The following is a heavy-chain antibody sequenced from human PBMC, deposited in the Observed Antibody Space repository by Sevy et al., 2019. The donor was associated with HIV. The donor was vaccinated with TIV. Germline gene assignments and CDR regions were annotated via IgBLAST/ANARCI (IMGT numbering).Heavy chain of an antibody. CDR2: INPQTGDT. V-gene: IGHV1-2*02. J-gene: IGHJ4*02. Sequence: ASVKVSCKASGYTFTEYYVHWLRQAPGQGLEWMGWINPQTGDTYFAKKFQDRVTLTTATSINAVYMELSGLKFDDTAVFYCARMGDYFDTSGYYPLKYWGLGTLVTVSS. CDR3: ARMGDYFDTSGYYPLKY. D-gene: IGHD3-22*01. CDR1: GYTFTEYY.